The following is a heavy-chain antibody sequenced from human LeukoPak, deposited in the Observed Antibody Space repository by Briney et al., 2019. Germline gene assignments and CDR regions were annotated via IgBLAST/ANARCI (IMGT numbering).Heavy chain of an antibody. D-gene: IGHD6-13*01. J-gene: IGHJ5*02. CDR2: ILPSLGIE. CDR3: ARAPGIAAAGASLGHGSLDP. Sequence: SVNVFCEASVDTFSSYTIRWVRQAPGQGREGMGSILPSLGIENYAQKFQRRVTIPANKTTSTAYIALSILRSEDTAVYYCARAPGIAAAGASLGHGSLDPWGQGTLVTVSS. V-gene: IGHV1-69*02. CDR1: VDTFSSYT.